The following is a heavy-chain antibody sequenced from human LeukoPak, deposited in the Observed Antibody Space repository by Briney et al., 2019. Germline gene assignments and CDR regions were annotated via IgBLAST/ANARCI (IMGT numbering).Heavy chain of an antibody. D-gene: IGHD6-19*01. CDR2: ISSGSSSR. CDR3: ARSQCRGAFDI. V-gene: IGHV3-48*01. J-gene: IGHJ3*02. Sequence: PGGSLRLSCVASVFTFGSYSMNWVRQAPGKGLEWVSYISSGSSSRYFADSVKGRFTISRDNAKNSLYLQMNGLRVEDTAVYYCARSQCRGAFDIWGQGTMVTVSS. CDR1: VFTFGSYS.